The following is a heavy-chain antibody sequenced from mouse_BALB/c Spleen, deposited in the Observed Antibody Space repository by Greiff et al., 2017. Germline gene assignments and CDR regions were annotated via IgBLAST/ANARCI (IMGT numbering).Heavy chain of an antibody. CDR2: IYPGSGST. Sequence: VMLVESGAELMKPGASVKISCKATGYTFSSYWIEWVKQRPGHGLEWIGEIYPGSGSTYYNEKFKGKATLTADKSSNTAYMQLSSLTSEDSAVYFCARGLPFDYWGQGTTLTVSS. CDR3: ARGLPFDY. V-gene: IGHV1-9*01. CDR1: GYTFSSYW. D-gene: IGHD2-2*01. J-gene: IGHJ2*01.